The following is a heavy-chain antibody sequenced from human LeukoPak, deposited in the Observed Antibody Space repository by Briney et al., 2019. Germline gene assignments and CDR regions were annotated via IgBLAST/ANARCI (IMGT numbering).Heavy chain of an antibody. V-gene: IGHV3-23*01. CDR2: ISVSGNT. Sequence: GGSLRLACAASGFTLSSYAMSWVRQGPGKGLEWVSAISVSGNTYHADSVKGRFTISRDSSKNTLYLQMNSLRAEDTAVYYCARTPAGNAFDIWRQGTMLTVSS. D-gene: IGHD6-25*01. J-gene: IGHJ3*02. CDR3: ARTPAGNAFDI. CDR1: GFTLSSYA.